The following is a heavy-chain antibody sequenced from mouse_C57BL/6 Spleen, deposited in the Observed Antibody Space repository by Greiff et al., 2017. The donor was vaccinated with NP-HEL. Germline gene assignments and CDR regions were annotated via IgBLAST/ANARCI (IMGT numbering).Heavy chain of an antibody. Sequence: VQLQQPGAELVRPGSSVKLSCKASGYTFTSYWMHWVKQRPIQGLEWIGNIDPSDSETHYNQKFKDKATLTVDKSSSTAYMQLSSLTSEDSAVYYCARRDYYGSSRYFDVWGTGTTVTVSS. D-gene: IGHD1-1*01. CDR2: IDPSDSET. CDR3: ARRDYYGSSRYFDV. CDR1: GYTFTSYW. V-gene: IGHV1-52*01. J-gene: IGHJ1*03.